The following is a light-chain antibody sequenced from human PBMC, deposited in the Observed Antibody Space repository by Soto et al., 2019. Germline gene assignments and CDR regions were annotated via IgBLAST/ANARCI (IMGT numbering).Light chain of an antibody. Sequence: EIVLTHSPPTLSVSPWERGTLXCTASQSVSINLAWYQQKPGQAPRLLIYGASTRATGIPARFSGSGSGTEFTLTISSLQSEDFAVYYCQQYNNWPPWAFGQGTKVDIK. CDR3: QQYNNWPPWA. CDR2: GAS. J-gene: IGKJ1*01. CDR1: QSVSIN. V-gene: IGKV3-15*01.